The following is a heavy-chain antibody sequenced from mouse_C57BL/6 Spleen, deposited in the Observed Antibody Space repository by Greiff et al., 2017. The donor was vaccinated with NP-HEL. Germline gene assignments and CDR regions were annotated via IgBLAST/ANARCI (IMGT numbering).Heavy chain of an antibody. Sequence: QVHVKQSGAELVKPGASVKLSCKASGYTFTSYWMQWVKQRPGQGLEWIGEIDPSDSYTNYNQKFKGKATLTVDTSSSTAYMQLSSLTSEDSAVYCCARSGAYRRLAYWGQGTLVTVSA. D-gene: IGHD2-10*01. CDR3: ARSGAYRRLAY. V-gene: IGHV1-50*01. CDR1: GYTFTSYW. J-gene: IGHJ3*01. CDR2: IDPSDSYT.